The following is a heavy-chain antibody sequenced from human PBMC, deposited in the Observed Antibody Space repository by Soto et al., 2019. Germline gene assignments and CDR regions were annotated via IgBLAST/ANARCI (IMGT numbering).Heavy chain of an antibody. D-gene: IGHD1-1*01. V-gene: IGHV3-15*07. CDR1: GFAFTNTW. Sequence: GGSLRLSCAASGFAFTNTWMNWVRQAPGKGPEWVGRVRTTREGGTTDYAAPAKGRFTISRDDSINMVYLQMNSLKIEDTAIYYCTSRVRTTNDYWGQGTLVNVSS. CDR2: VRTTREGGTT. J-gene: IGHJ4*02. CDR3: TSRVRTTNDY.